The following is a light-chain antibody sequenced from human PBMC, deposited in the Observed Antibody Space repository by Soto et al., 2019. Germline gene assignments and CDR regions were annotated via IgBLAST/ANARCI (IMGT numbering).Light chain of an antibody. Sequence: DVVMTQSPLSLPVTLGQPASISCRSSQSLVNSDGNTYLNWFQQRPGQSPRRLIYRVSSRDSGVPARFSGSGSGTEFTLEISRVEAEDVGVYYCMQGTHWPPITFGQGTRLEIK. CDR3: MQGTHWPPIT. CDR1: QSLVNSDGNTY. CDR2: RVS. J-gene: IGKJ5*01. V-gene: IGKV2-30*01.